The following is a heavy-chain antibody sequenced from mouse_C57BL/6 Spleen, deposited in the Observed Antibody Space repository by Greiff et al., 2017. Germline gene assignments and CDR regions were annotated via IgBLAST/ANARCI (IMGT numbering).Heavy chain of an antibody. Sequence: DVKLQESGGGLVKPGGSLKLSCAASGFTFSDYGMHWVRQAPEKGLEWVAYISSGSSTIYYADTVKGRFTISRDNAKNTLFLQMTSLRSEDTAMYYCARSLGSSYYFDYWGQGTTLTVSS. J-gene: IGHJ2*01. CDR1: GFTFSDYG. V-gene: IGHV5-17*01. CDR3: ARSLGSSYYFDY. CDR2: ISSGSSTI.